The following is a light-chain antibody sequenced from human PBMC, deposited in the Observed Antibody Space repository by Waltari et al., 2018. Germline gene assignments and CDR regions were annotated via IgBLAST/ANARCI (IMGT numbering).Light chain of an antibody. CDR2: AVS. V-gene: IGLV2-14*01. CDR3: TSYITTRGDWV. CDR1: SSDVGGYNL. Sequence: QSALTQPASVSGSPGQSITISCTGTSSDVGGYNLVSWHQQHPGKAPKLIIYAVSKRPSGVSNRFSGSKSGNTASLTISGLQAEDEADYYCTSYITTRGDWVFGGGTKLTVL. J-gene: IGLJ3*02.